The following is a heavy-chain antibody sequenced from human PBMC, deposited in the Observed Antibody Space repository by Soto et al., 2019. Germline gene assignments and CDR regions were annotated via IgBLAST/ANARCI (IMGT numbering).Heavy chain of an antibody. Sequence: EVQLLESGGGLVQPGGSLRLSCAASGFTFSSYAMSWVRQAPGKGLEWVSTISGRGDSTYYADSVKGRFTISRDNSKNTLYLQMNSLRDEDTAIYYCAKDQGGSYYGWSDPWGQGTLVTVSS. CDR3: AKDQGGSYYGWSDP. J-gene: IGHJ5*02. V-gene: IGHV3-23*01. D-gene: IGHD1-26*01. CDR1: GFTFSSYA. CDR2: ISGRGDST.